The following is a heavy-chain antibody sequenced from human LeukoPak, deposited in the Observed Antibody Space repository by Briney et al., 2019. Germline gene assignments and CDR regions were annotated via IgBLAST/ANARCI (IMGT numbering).Heavy chain of an antibody. CDR3: ARVRTSSGYQGDY. V-gene: IGHV3-21*01. CDR1: GFTFSSYS. CDR2: ISSSSTYI. Sequence: GGSLRLSCAASGFTFSSYSMNWVRQAPGKGLEWVSSISSSSTYIYYADSVKGRFTISRDNAKNSLYLQMNSLRAEDTAVYYCARVRTSSGYQGDYWGQGTLVTVSS. D-gene: IGHD3-22*01. J-gene: IGHJ4*02.